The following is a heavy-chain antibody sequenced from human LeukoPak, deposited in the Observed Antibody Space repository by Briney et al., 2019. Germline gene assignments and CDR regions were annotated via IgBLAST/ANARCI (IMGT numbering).Heavy chain of an antibody. CDR3: TRDTVEVPRGDAFDI. Sequence: PGRSLRLSCVGSGFTFSRYWMAWVRQAPGKGLEWVANIKRDGIEKYHVDSVKGRFSISRDNSKNSLYLQMNSLRAEDTAVYYCTRDTVEVPRGDAFDIWGQATMVTVSS. CDR1: GFTFSRYW. CDR2: IKRDGIEK. J-gene: IGHJ3*02. D-gene: IGHD2-2*01. V-gene: IGHV3-7*04.